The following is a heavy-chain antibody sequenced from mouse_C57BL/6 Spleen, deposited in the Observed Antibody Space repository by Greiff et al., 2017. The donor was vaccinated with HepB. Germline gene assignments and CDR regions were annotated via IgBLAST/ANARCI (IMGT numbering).Heavy chain of an antibody. Sequence: QVQLQQSGAELMKPGASVKLSCKATGYTFTGYWIEWVKQRSGHGLEWIGEILPGSGSTNYNEKFKGKATFTADTSSNTAYMQLSSLTTEDSAIYFVASKGQLRLRDFDYWGQGTTLTVSS. CDR1: GYTFTGYW. CDR2: ILPGSGST. J-gene: IGHJ2*01. V-gene: IGHV1-9*01. D-gene: IGHD3-2*02. CDR3: ASKGQLRLRDFDY.